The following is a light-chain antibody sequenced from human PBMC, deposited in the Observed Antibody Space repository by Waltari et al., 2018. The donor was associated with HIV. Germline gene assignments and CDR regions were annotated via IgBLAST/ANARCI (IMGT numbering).Light chain of an antibody. J-gene: IGKJ5*01. V-gene: IGKV3-15*01. Sequence: EIVMTQSPATLSVSPGERVTLSCRASQSISSNLAWYQQKPGQAPRLLIYDASTRATGISARFSGSGSGTEFTLTISSLQSEDFAVYYCQQYNKWPLTFGQGTRLEIK. CDR3: QQYNKWPLT. CDR1: QSISSN. CDR2: DAS.